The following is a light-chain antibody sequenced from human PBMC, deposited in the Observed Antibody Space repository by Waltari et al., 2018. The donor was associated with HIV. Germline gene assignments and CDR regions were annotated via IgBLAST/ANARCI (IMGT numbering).Light chain of an antibody. J-gene: IGKJ5*01. V-gene: IGKV1-12*01. CDR1: QGISSW. CDR3: QQANSFPIT. Sequence: DIQMTQSPSSVSASVGDRVTITCRASQGISSWLAWYQQKPGKAPNLLIFAATGSQSGVPSRFSSSGSGTDFTLIISSLQPEDSATYYCQQANSFPITFGQGTRLEIK. CDR2: AAT.